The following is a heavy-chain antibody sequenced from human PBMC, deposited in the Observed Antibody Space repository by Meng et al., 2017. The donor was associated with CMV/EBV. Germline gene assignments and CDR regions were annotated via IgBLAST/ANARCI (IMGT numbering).Heavy chain of an antibody. D-gene: IGHD3-16*01. CDR2: IYPADSDT. CDR1: GYTFTSYW. V-gene: IGHV5-51*01. J-gene: IGHJ4*02. Sequence: KVSCKGSGYTFTSYWIGWVRQMPGKGLEWMGLIYPADSDTRYSPSFQGQVTISADKSISTAYLQWSSLKASDTAIYYCARHCLSYDYVWGSYTPGAEPLYYWGQGSLVTVSS. CDR3: ARHCLSYDYVWGSYTPGAEPLYY.